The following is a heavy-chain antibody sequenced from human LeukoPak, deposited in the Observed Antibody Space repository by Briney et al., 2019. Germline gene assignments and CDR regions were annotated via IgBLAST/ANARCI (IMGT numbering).Heavy chain of an antibody. J-gene: IGHJ4*03. CDR2: INHRGDT. CDR1: GGSFSTYY. CDR3: ARGPTRSETGYFDF. Sequence: PSETLSLTCAVYGGSFSTYYWSWIRQSPGKGLEWIAEINHRGDTNYNPSVKSRVTISVDTSKNQFSLKVRSLTAADTAVYYCARGPTRSETGYFDFWGQGTLVTVSS. V-gene: IGHV4-34*01. D-gene: IGHD1-1*01.